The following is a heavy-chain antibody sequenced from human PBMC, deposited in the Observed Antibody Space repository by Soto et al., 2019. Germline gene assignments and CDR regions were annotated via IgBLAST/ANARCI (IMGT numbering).Heavy chain of an antibody. V-gene: IGHV4-4*02. CDR2: IFHDGTA. J-gene: IGHJ5*02. CDR1: GVSISSGNW. CDR3: ARGGSSSWYKGGDNWFDP. D-gene: IGHD6-13*01. Sequence: SETLSLTCAVSGVSISSGNWWTWVRQTPQRGLEYIGEIFHDGTANYYPSFEGRVTISVDTSKNQFSLKLSSVTAADTAVYYCARGGSSSWYKGGDNWFDPWGQGTLVTVSS.